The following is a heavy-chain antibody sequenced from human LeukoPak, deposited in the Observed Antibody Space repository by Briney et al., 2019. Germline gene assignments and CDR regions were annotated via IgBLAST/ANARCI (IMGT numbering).Heavy chain of an antibody. D-gene: IGHD3-9*01. CDR3: AKNRAGYNWYFDL. V-gene: IGHV3-23*01. Sequence: GGCLRLSCAASGFTFSSYAMSWVRQAPGKGLEWVSAISGGGGSTYYADSVKGRFTISRDDSKNTLYLQMNSLRAEDTAVYYCAKNRAGYNWYFDLWGRGTLVTVSS. CDR2: ISGGGGST. J-gene: IGHJ2*01. CDR1: GFTFSSYA.